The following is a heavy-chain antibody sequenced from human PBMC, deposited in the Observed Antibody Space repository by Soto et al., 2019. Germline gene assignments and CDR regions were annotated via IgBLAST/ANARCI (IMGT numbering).Heavy chain of an antibody. CDR1: GGTFSSYA. CDR2: IIPIFGTA. CDR3: ARTYYYCSGAPLPGYYGMDV. V-gene: IGHV1-69*13. Sequence: GASVKVSCKASGGTFSSYAISWVRQAPEQGLEWMGGIIPIFGTANYAQKFQGRVTITADESTSTAYMELSSLRSQNTAVYYCARTYYYCSGAPLPGYYGMDVWGQGTTVTVSS. D-gene: IGHD3-10*01. J-gene: IGHJ6*02.